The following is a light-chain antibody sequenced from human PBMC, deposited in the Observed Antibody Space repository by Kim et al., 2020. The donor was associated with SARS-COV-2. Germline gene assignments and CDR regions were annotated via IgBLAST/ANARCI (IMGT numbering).Light chain of an antibody. Sequence: SYELTQPPSVSVSPGQTASITCSGDKLGDQYACWYQQKPGQSPVLVIYQDSKRPSGIPERFSGSNSGNTATLTISGTQAMDEADYYCQAWDSSTAVFGTG. J-gene: IGLJ1*01. CDR2: QDS. V-gene: IGLV3-1*01. CDR1: KLGDQY. CDR3: QAWDSSTAV.